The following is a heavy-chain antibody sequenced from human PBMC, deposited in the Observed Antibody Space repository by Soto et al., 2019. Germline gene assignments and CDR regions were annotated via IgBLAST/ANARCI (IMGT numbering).Heavy chain of an antibody. D-gene: IGHD3-22*01. CDR1: RCA. V-gene: IGHV3-23*01. Sequence: RCAMCRFNKKPGKGLEWVSAISGSGGSTYYADSVKGRFTISRDNSKNTLYLQMNSLRAEDTAVYYCAKDGDVYYDSRGYYGDLAYWGQGTLVTVSS. CDR2: ISGSGGST. J-gene: IGHJ4*02. CDR3: AKDGDVYYDSRGYYGDLAY.